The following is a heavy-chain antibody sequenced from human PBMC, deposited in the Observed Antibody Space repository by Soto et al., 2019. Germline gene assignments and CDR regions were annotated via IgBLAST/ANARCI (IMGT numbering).Heavy chain of an antibody. CDR3: ARGRTGIAAAGTVYDYYYGMDV. D-gene: IGHD6-13*01. CDR1: GGTFSSYA. CDR2: IIPIFGTA. J-gene: IGHJ6*02. V-gene: IGHV1-69*13. Sequence: SVKVSCKASGGTFSSYAISWVRQAPGQGLEWMGGIIPIFGTANYAQKFQGRVTITADESTSTAYMELSSLRSEDTAVYYCARGRTGIAAAGTVYDYYYGMDVWGQGTTVTVSS.